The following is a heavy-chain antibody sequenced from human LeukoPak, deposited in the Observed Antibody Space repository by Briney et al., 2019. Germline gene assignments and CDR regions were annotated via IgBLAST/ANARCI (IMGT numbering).Heavy chain of an antibody. D-gene: IGHD1/OR15-1a*01. Sequence: GGSLRLSCAASGFTFSRYTMSWVRQAPGKGLEWVSAISGSGGSTYYADSVKGRFTISRDNAKNSLYLQMNSLRAEDTAVYYCARGNKGVDVWGQGTTVTVSS. CDR2: ISGSGGST. J-gene: IGHJ6*02. V-gene: IGHV3-23*01. CDR3: ARGNKGVDV. CDR1: GFTFSRYT.